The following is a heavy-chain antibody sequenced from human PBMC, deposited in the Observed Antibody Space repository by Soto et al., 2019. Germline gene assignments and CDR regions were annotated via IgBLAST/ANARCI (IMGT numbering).Heavy chain of an antibody. Sequence: QVQLVQSGAEVKKPGSSVKVSCKASGGTFSSDSFSWVRQAPGQGLEWMGGIIPMFDTPIYAQKFQDRVTITGDESTSTACMQVSSLRSGDTAVYYCARSGGLDRDFNYWGQGSLVTVSS. CDR1: GGTFSSDS. V-gene: IGHV1-69*12. CDR2: IIPMFDTP. CDR3: ARSGGLDRDFNY. J-gene: IGHJ4*02. D-gene: IGHD2-15*01.